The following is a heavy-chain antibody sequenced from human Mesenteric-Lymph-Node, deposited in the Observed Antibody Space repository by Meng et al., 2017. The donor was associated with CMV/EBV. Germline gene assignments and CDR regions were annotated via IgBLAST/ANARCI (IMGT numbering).Heavy chain of an antibody. D-gene: IGHD3-3*01. CDR3: VSPQYDFWSGRPYYYGMDV. Sequence: GGSLRLSCAASGLTFNGYWLHWVRQAPGKGLVWVSRINNDGSNIGYADSVKGRFTISRDNSKNTLYLQMNSLRAEDTAVYYCVSPQYDFWSGRPYYYGMDVWGQGTTVTVSS. CDR2: INNDGSNI. J-gene: IGHJ6*02. CDR1: GLTFNGYW. V-gene: IGHV3-74*01.